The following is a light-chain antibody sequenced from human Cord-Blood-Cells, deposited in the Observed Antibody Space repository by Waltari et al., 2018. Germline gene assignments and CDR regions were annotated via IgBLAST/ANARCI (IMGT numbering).Light chain of an antibody. J-gene: IGLJ2*01. CDR3: AAWDDSLNGVV. CDR1: SSTTGSNT. CDR2: RNT. V-gene: IGLV1-44*01. Sequence: QSVLTQPPSASGTPGQRVTISCSGSSSTTGSNTVNWYQQLPGTAPMLRILRNTRRPSGVAGRFSGSKSGTSASLAISGLQSEDEADYYCAAWDDSLNGVVVGGGTKLTVL.